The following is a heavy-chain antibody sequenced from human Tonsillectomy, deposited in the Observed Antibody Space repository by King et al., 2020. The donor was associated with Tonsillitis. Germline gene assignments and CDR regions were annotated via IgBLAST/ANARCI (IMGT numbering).Heavy chain of an antibody. J-gene: IGHJ4*02. D-gene: IGHD1-7*01. CDR1: GYTFTISG. Sequence: QLVQSGADVKKPGASLKVSCKAAGYTFTISGISWVRQDPGQGLEWMGWIIAYNGSTEYAKKVQGRVTMTRDTPTSTAYMELRSLRSDDTALYYCARDTGGNYPYYFDYWGQGTLVTVSS. CDR3: ARDTGGNYPYYFDY. CDR2: IIAYNGST. V-gene: IGHV1-18*01.